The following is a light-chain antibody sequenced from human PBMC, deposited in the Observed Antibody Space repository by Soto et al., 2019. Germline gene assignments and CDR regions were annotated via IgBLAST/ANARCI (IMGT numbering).Light chain of an antibody. CDR1: QSVRSD. CDR2: DAS. V-gene: IGKV3-15*01. J-gene: IGKJ1*01. CDR3: QQYSDWPLT. Sequence: EIVMTQSPATLSVSPGERATLSCGASQSVRSDLAWYRQKPGQAPRLLIYDASTRATGIPARFSGSGSGTEFSLTISSLQSEDSAVYYCQQYSDWPLTFGQGTKVDIK.